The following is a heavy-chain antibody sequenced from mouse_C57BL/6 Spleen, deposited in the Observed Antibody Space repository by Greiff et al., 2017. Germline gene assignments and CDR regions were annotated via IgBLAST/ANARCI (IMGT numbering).Heavy chain of an antibody. CDR1: GYTFTSYW. J-gene: IGHJ2*01. V-gene: IGHV1-69*01. D-gene: IGHD2-4*01. CDR2: IDPSDSYT. CDR3: ARGDYDYAFGY. Sequence: VQLQQPGAELVMPGASVKLSCKASGYTFTSYWMHWVKQRPGQGLEWIGEIDPSDSYTNYNQKFKGKSTLTVDKSSSTAYMQLSSLTSEDSAVYYCARGDYDYAFGYWGQGTTLTVSS.